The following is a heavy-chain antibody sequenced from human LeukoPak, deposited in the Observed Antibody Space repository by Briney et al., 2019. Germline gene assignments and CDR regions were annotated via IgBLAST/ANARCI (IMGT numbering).Heavy chain of an antibody. Sequence: GGSLRLSCAASGLSFRDYYMSWIRQAPGKGLEWVSYISSSGSTIYYADSVKGRFAISRDNGNNLLYLQMNSLRAEDTAVYYCARGSVRFLERSTPMDVWGKGTTVTVSS. D-gene: IGHD3-3*01. CDR1: GLSFRDYY. CDR2: ISSSGSTI. V-gene: IGHV3-11*04. CDR3: ARGSVRFLERSTPMDV. J-gene: IGHJ6*03.